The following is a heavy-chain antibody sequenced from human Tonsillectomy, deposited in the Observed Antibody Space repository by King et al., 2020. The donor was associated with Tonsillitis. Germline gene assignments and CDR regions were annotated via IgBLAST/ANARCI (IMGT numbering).Heavy chain of an antibody. CDR1: GFTFSNAW. J-gene: IGHJ4*02. V-gene: IGHV3-15*07. Sequence: VQLVESGGALVKPGGSLRLSCAASGFTFSNAWMNWVRQAPGKGLEWVGRIKSETKGGTTDYAAPVKGRFTISRDDSKNTLYLQMSSLKTEDSAVYYCTIDVPDTLRPIDYWGQGALVTVSS. CDR2: IKSETKGGTT. D-gene: IGHD5-12*01. CDR3: TIDVPDTLRPIDY.